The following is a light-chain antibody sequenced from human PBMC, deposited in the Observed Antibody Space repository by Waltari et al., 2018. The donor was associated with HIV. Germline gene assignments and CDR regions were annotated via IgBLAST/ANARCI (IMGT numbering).Light chain of an antibody. V-gene: IGLV5-37*01. J-gene: IGLJ2*01. CDR3: MIWPNSASPV. Sequence: QPVLTQPPSSSASPGESARLTCTLPSDINIGNHNIYWYNQKPGSPPRYLLYYYSDSEKGHGSGVPSRFSGSKDSSTNAGILLISGLQSEDEADYYCMIWPNSASPVFGGGTKLTVL. CDR1: SDINIGNHN. CDR2: YYSDSEK.